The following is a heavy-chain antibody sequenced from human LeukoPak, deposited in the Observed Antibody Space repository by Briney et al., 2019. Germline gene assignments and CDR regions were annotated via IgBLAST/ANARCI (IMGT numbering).Heavy chain of an antibody. CDR1: GFTFSTYS. CDR2: IYPSGDST. Sequence: GGSLRLSCAASGFTFSTYSMTWVRQGPGKGLEWVSSIYPSGDSTFYADSVKGRFTISRDNSKNTLYLQMSSLRAEDTAIYYCAKDVVPDSGWDLDYWGQGTLVTVSS. V-gene: IGHV3-23*01. J-gene: IGHJ4*02. CDR3: AKDVVPDSGWDLDY. D-gene: IGHD6-19*01.